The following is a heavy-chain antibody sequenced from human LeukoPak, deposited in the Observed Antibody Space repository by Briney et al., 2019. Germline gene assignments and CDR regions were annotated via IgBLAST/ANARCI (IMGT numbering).Heavy chain of an antibody. Sequence: ASVKVSCKASGYTFTSYDINRVRQATGQGLEWMGWMNPNSGNTGYAQKFQGRVTITRNTSISTAYMELSSLRSEDTAVYYCARAQYYYDSSGYPPYYYYYYMDVWGKGTTVTISS. D-gene: IGHD3-22*01. CDR2: MNPNSGNT. CDR1: GYTFTSYD. J-gene: IGHJ6*03. V-gene: IGHV1-8*03. CDR3: ARAQYYYDSSGYPPYYYYYYMDV.